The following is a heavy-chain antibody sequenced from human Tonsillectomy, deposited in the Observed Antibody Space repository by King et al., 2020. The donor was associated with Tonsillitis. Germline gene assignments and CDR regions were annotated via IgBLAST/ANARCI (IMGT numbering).Heavy chain of an antibody. CDR1: GFTFSSYW. Sequence: VQLVESGGGLVQPGGSLRLSCAASGFTFSSYWMSWVRQAPGKGLEWVAHIKQDGSEKYYVDSVKGRFTIASDNAKNSLYLQMNSLRAEDTAIYYCARDSGPIAVAGSDAFDIWGQGTMVTVSS. J-gene: IGHJ3*02. V-gene: IGHV3-7*01. CDR3: ARDSGPIAVAGSDAFDI. D-gene: IGHD6-19*01. CDR2: IKQDGSEK.